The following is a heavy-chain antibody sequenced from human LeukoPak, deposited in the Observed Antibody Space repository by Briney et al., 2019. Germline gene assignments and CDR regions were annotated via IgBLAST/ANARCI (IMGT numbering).Heavy chain of an antibody. CDR1: GGSTSSYY. CDR3: AMADGYNSLVPFDY. CDR2: IYYSGST. J-gene: IGHJ4*02. Sequence: SETLSLTCTVSGGSTSSYYWSWIRQPPGKGLEWIGYIYYSGSTKYNPSLKSRVTISVDTSKNQFSLKLSSVTAADTAVYYCAMADGYNSLVPFDYWGQGTLVTVSS. D-gene: IGHD5-24*01. V-gene: IGHV4-59*01.